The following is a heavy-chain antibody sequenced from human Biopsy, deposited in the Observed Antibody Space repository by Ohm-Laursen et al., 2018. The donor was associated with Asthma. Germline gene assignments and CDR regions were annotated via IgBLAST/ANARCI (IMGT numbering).Heavy chain of an antibody. D-gene: IGHD1-1*01. J-gene: IGHJ3*02. Sequence: SLRLSCSASGFSFSNFAIHWVRQAPGKGLGWVGVISKDASTQDYADSVKGRFTMARDNSKNTLDLQMNSLREEDTAVYYCVRDGTDNAFDIWGQGTVVSVSS. CDR1: GFSFSNFA. CDR3: VRDGTDNAFDI. V-gene: IGHV3-30*01. CDR2: ISKDASTQ.